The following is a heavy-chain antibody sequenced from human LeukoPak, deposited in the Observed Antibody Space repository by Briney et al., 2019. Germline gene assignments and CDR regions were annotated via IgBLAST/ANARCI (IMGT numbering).Heavy chain of an antibody. CDR3: ARIAARIFDY. J-gene: IGHJ4*02. V-gene: IGHV3-23*01. CDR1: GFTFSTYA. D-gene: IGHD6-6*01. CDR2: LRGSGTDT. Sequence: GGSLRLSCAASGFTFSTYAMSWVRQAPGKGLEWVSDLRGSGTDTYYADSVRGRFTISRDNSKNTLYLQMNSLRAEDTAVYYCARIAARIFDYWGQGTLVTVSS.